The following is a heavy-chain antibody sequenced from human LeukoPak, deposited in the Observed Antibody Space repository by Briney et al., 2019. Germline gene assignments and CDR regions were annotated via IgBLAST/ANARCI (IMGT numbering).Heavy chain of an antibody. CDR1: GGSFSGYY. CDR3: ARGGGSLHTYYYYYMDV. D-gene: IGHD3-10*01. J-gene: IGHJ6*03. Sequence: SETLSLTCAVHGGSFSGYYWSWIRQPPGKGLEWIGEINHSGSTNYNPSLKSRVTISVDTSKNQFSLKLSSVTAADTAVYYCARGGGSLHTYYYYYMDVWGKGTTVTVSS. V-gene: IGHV4-34*01. CDR2: INHSGST.